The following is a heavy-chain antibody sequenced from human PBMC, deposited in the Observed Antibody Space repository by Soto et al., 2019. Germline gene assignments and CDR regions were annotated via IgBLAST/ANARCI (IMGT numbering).Heavy chain of an antibody. Sequence: ASETLSLTCAVYGGSFSGYYWSWIRQPPGKGLEWIGEINHSGSTNYNPSLKSRVTISVDTSKNQFSLKLSSVTAADTAVYYCARKSVTTSWFDPWGQGTLVTVSS. CDR2: INHSGST. CDR3: ARKSVTTSWFDP. J-gene: IGHJ5*02. V-gene: IGHV4-34*01. CDR1: GGSFSGYY. D-gene: IGHD4-17*01.